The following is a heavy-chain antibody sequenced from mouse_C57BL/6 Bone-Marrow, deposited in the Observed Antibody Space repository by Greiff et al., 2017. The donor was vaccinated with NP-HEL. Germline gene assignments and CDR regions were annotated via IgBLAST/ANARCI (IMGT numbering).Heavy chain of an antibody. V-gene: IGHV1-81*01. D-gene: IGHD6-1*01. CDR1: GYTFTSYG. J-gene: IGHJ2*01. CDR3: ARAPLYYFDY. Sequence: VQGVESGAELARPGASVKLSCKASGYTFTSYGISWVKQRTGQGLEWIGEIYPRSGNTYYNEKFKGKATLTADKSSSTAYMELRSLTSEDSAVYFCARAPLYYFDYWGQGTTLTVSS. CDR2: IYPRSGNT.